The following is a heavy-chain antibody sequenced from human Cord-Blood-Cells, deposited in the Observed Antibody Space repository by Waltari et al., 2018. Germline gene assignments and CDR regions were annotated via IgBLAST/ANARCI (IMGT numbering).Heavy chain of an antibody. Sequence: QVQLVESGGGVVQPGGSLRLSCAASGFTFRSYGMHWVRQAPGTGLEWVAFIRYDGSNKYYADSVKGRFTISRDNSKNTLYLQMNSLRAEDTAVYYCAKGTDFWSGYYYYYYGMDVWGQGTTVTVSS. D-gene: IGHD3-3*01. V-gene: IGHV3-30*02. J-gene: IGHJ6*02. CDR3: AKGTDFWSGYYYYYYGMDV. CDR1: GFTFRSYG. CDR2: IRYDGSNK.